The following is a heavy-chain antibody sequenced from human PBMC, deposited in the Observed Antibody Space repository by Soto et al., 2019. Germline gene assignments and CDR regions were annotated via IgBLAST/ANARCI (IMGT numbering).Heavy chain of an antibody. CDR3: AGPSSDCGGDCYYFDY. V-gene: IGHV4-34*01. CDR2: INHSGST. CDR1: GGSFSGYY. J-gene: IGHJ4*02. Sequence: SETLSLTCALYGGSFSGYYWSWIRQPPGKGLERIGEINHSGSTNYNPSLKSRVTISVDTSKNQFSLKLSSVTAADTAVYYCAGPSSDCGGDCYYFDYWGQGALVTVSS. D-gene: IGHD2-21*02.